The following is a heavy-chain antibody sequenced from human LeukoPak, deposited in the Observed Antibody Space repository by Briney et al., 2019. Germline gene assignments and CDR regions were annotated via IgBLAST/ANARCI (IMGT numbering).Heavy chain of an antibody. V-gene: IGHV4-34*01. Sequence: PSETLSLTCAVYGGTFSGYYWSWIRQSPGKGLEWIGEINPGGSTNYNPSLESRVIISVDTSKNQFSLKMDSVSDADTAVYYCAREDCSGGDCTSFDYWGQGTLVTVSS. CDR2: INPGGST. CDR1: GGTFSGYY. J-gene: IGHJ4*02. D-gene: IGHD2-15*01. CDR3: AREDCSGGDCTSFDY.